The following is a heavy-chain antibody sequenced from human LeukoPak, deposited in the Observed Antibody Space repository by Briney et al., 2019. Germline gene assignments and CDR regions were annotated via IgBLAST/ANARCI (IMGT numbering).Heavy chain of an antibody. CDR3: ARVPMYYDFWSGYYPYYYYGMDV. J-gene: IGHJ6*02. CDR1: GGTFISYA. V-gene: IGHV1-69*01. CDR2: IIPIFGTA. Sequence: SVKVSCKASGGTFISYAISWVRQAPGQGLEWMGGIIPIFGTANYAQKFQGRVTITADESTSTAYMELSSLRSEDTAVYYCARVPMYYDFWSGYYPYYYYGMDVWGQGTTVTVSS. D-gene: IGHD3-3*01.